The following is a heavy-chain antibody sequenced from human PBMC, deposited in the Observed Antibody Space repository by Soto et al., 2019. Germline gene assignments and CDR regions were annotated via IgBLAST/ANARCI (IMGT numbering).Heavy chain of an antibody. V-gene: IGHV3-21*01. Sequence: EVQLVESGGGLVKPGGSLRLSCAASGFTFSSYSMNWVRQAPGQGLEWVSSISRTRTYIYYADSVRVRFTISRDNAKNSLYLQMNSLRAEDTAVYYCARDSGYSVYDVRYFDCWGQGTLVTVSS. J-gene: IGHJ4*02. CDR3: ARDSGYSVYDVRYFDC. D-gene: IGHD5-12*01. CDR1: GFTFSSYS. CDR2: ISRTRTYI.